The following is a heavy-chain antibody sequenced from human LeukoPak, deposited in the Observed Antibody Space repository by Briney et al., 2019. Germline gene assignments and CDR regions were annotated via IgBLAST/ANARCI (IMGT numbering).Heavy chain of an antibody. CDR2: ISYDGSNK. Sequence: GSLRLSRAASGFTFSSYAMHWVRQAPGKGLEWVTVISYDGSNKYYADSVKGRFTISRDNSKYTLYLQMNSLRAEDTAVYYWARVQGHPPNGLDIWGQGTMVTVSS. V-gene: IGHV3-30-3*01. CDR1: GFTFSSYA. CDR3: ARVQGHPPNGLDI. J-gene: IGHJ3*02. D-gene: IGHD2-8*01.